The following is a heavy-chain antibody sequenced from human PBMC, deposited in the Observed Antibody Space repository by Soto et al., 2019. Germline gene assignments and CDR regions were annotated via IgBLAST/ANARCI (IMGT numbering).Heavy chain of an antibody. CDR1: GASLDRSNYY. D-gene: IGHD3-3*01. CDR2: TYYNGNA. V-gene: IGHV4-39*01. Sequence: PSETLSLTCNVSGASLDRSNYYWDWIRQSPGNGLEWIGTTYYNGNAYYNPSLRSRVTMSVDTSKNQLSLKLMSVTAADTVVFYCARHFVAVVIIGWGYWGQGTLVTVSS. J-gene: IGHJ4*02. CDR3: ARHFVAVVIIGWGY.